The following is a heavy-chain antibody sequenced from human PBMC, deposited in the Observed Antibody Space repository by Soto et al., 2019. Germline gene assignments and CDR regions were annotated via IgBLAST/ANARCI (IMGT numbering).Heavy chain of an antibody. CDR1: GGTFSSYT. J-gene: IGHJ6*02. V-gene: IGHV1-69*02. Sequence: GASVKVSCKASGGTFSSYTISWVRQAPGQGLEWMGRIIPILGIANYAQKFQGRVTITADKSTSTAYMELSSLRSEDTAVYYCATLGTYYDILTGEYYYYYGMDVWGQGTTVTVSS. CDR2: IIPILGIA. D-gene: IGHD3-9*01. CDR3: ATLGTYYDILTGEYYYYYGMDV.